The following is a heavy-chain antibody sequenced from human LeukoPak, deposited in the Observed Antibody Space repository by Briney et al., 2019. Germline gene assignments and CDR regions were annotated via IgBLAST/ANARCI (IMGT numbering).Heavy chain of an antibody. CDR1: GFTFDDYA. D-gene: IGHD3-22*01. CDR3: AKDIRADSVYYDSSGYESGFDY. V-gene: IGHV3-9*01. J-gene: IGHJ4*02. Sequence: PGRSLRLSCAASGFTFDDYAMHWVRHAPGKGLEWVSGISWNSGSIGCADSVKGRFTISRDNAKNSLYLQMNSLRAEDTALYYCAKDIRADSVYYDSSGYESGFDYWGQGTLVTVSS. CDR2: ISWNSGSI.